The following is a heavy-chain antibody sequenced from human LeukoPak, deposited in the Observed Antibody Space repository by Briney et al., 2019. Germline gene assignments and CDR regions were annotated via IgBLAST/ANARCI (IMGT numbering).Heavy chain of an antibody. CDR3: ARDHYYDSSGYYFDY. J-gene: IGHJ4*02. Sequence: GASVKVSCKASGYTFTSYGISWVRQAPGQGLEWMRWISAYNGNTNYAQKLQGRVTMTTDTSTSTAYMELRSLRSDDTAVYYCARDHYYDSSGYYFDYWGQGTLVTVSS. V-gene: IGHV1-18*01. D-gene: IGHD3-22*01. CDR2: ISAYNGNT. CDR1: GYTFTSYG.